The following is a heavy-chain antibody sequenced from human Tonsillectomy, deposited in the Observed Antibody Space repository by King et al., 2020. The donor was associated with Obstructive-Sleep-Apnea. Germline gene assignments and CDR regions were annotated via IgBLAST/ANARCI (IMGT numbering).Heavy chain of an antibody. Sequence: VQLVESGGGLVQPGRSLRLSCTASGFTFPDYTLSWFRQAPGKGLEWVGFIRTKVYGGTAEYAASVKGRVTISRNDSKSIALLQMNSLKTEDTALYYCTRDGSGWPRDAFDIWGQGTMVTVSS. D-gene: IGHD6-19*01. V-gene: IGHV3-49*03. CDR1: GFTFPDYT. CDR3: TRDGSGWPRDAFDI. CDR2: IRTKVYGGTA. J-gene: IGHJ3*02.